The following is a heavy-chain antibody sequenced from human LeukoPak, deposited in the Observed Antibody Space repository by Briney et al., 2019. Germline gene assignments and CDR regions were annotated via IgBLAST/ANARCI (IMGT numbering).Heavy chain of an antibody. J-gene: IGHJ6*02. CDR3: ARGPPTGTSFRYHGMDV. CDR1: GFTFSNYA. CDR2: ISYDGSNK. V-gene: IGHV3-30-3*01. Sequence: PGGSLRLSCAASGFTFSNYAMHWVRQAPGKGLEWVAVISYDGSNKYYADSVKGRFTISRDNSKNTLYLQMNSLRAEDTALYYCARGPPTGTSFRYHGMDVWSQGTTVTVSS. D-gene: IGHD1-1*01.